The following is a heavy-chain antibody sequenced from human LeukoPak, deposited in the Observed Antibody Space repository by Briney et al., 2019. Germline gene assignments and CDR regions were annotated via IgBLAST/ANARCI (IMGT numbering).Heavy chain of an antibody. CDR1: GFTFSTYW. CDR3: VRADSTSSVDH. J-gene: IGHJ4*02. Sequence: PGGSLRLSCTASGFTFSTYWMHWVRQAPGRGLVWVSRINSDGSSASYADSVKGRFTISRDNAKNTLYLQMNGLRAEDTALYYCVRADSTSSVDHWGQGTLVTVSS. V-gene: IGHV3-74*01. D-gene: IGHD2-2*01. CDR2: INSDGSSA.